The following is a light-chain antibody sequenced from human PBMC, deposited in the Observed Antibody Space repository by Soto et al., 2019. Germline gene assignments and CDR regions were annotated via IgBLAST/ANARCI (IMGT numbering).Light chain of an antibody. CDR2: NAS. CDR1: QSIRTW. V-gene: IGKV1-5*03. Sequence: DIQLTQSPATLSASVGDRVTITCRASQSIRTWLACYQQKPGQAPTLLIYNASSKEGGVPARFSGSGSGTEFNITVSSLQPDDFAPYYCQQYNTYPLTFGGGTTVEIK. J-gene: IGKJ4*02. CDR3: QQYNTYPLT.